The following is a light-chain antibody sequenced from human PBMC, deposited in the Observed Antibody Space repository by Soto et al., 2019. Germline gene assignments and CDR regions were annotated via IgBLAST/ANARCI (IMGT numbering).Light chain of an antibody. CDR2: LGS. CDR1: QSLLHSNGYNY. J-gene: IGKJ5*01. CDR3: IQALQTPT. Sequence: DIVMTQSPLSLPVTPGEPSSISCKSSQSLLHSNGYNYLDWYLQKPGQXPXXLIYLGSNRASGVPDRLSGSGSGTDFTLKISRVEAEDVGVYYCIQALQTPTFGQGTRLEIK. V-gene: IGKV2-28*01.